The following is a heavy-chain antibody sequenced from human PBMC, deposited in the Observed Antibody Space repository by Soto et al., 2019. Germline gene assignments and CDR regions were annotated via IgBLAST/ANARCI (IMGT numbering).Heavy chain of an antibody. J-gene: IGHJ6*02. D-gene: IGHD1-20*01. CDR2: IIPIFGTA. CDR3: AREAGGSNWNDGSDYYYGMDV. CDR1: GGTFSSYA. Sequence: GASVKVSCKASGGTFSSYAISWVRQAPGQGLEWMGGIIPIFGTANYAQKFQGRVTITADESTSTAYMELSSLRSEDTAVYYCAREAGGSNWNDGSDYYYGMDVWGQGTTVTVSS. V-gene: IGHV1-69*13.